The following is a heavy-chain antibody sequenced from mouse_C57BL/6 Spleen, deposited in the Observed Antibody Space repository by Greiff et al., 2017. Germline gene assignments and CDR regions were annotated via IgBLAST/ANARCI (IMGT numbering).Heavy chain of an antibody. CDR3: ARRGDWGYYFDY. CDR1: GYSFTGYF. J-gene: IGHJ2*01. Sequence: EVKLMESGPELVKPGDSVKISCKASGYSFTGYFMNWVMQSHGKSLEWIGRINPYNGDTFYNQKFKGKATLTVDKSSSTAHMELRSLTSEDSAVYYCARRGDWGYYFDYWGQGTTLTVSS. CDR2: INPYNGDT. D-gene: IGHD4-1*01. V-gene: IGHV1-20*01.